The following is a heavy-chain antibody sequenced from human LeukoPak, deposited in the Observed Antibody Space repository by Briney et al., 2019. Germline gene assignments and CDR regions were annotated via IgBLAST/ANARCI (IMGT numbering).Heavy chain of an antibody. CDR1: GGSFSGYY. CDR2: INHSGST. CDR3: ASRRIAGGGEQYYFDY. V-gene: IGHV4-34*01. J-gene: IGHJ4*02. D-gene: IGHD1-1*01. Sequence: IPSETLSLTCAVYGGSFSGYYWSWIRQPPGKGLEWIGEINHSGSTNYNPSLKSRVTISVDTSKNQFSLKLSSVTAADTAVYYCASRRIAGGGEQYYFDYWGQGTLVTVSS.